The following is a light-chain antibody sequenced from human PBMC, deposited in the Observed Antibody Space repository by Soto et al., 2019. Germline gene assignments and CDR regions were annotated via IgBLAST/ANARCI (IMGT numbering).Light chain of an antibody. V-gene: IGLV1-40*01. J-gene: IGLJ3*02. CDR1: SNNIGAGYD. CDR2: GNS. Sequence: QCVLTQPPSVSGAPGQRVTISCTGSSNNIGAGYDVHWYQQLPGTAPKLLIYGNSNRPSGVPDRFSGSKSGTSASLAITGLQAEDEADYYCQSYDSSLSALFGGGTKLTVL. CDR3: QSYDSSLSAL.